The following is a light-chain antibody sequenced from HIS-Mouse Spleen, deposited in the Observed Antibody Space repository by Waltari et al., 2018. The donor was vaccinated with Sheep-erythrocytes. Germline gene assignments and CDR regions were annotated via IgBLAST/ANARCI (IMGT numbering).Light chain of an antibody. CDR3: QVWDSSSDHVV. CDR2: DDS. J-gene: IGLJ2*01. Sequence: SYVLTQPPSVSVAPGQTARITCGGNNIGSKRVHWYQQKPGQAPVLVVYDDSDRPSGVPERLSGSNSGNTATRTISRVEAGDEADYYCQVWDSSSDHVVFGGGTKLTVL. V-gene: IGLV3-21*02. CDR1: NIGSKR.